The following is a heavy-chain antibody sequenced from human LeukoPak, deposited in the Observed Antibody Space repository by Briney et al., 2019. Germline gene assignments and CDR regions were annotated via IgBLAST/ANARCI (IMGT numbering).Heavy chain of an antibody. CDR3: AREQQLANHFDY. CDR1: GFTFSSYA. J-gene: IGHJ4*02. Sequence: PGRSLRLSCAASGFTFSSYAMHWVRQAPGKGLEWVAVISYDGSNKYYADSVKGRFTISRDNSKNTLYLQMNSLRAEDTAVYYCAREQQLANHFDYWGQGTLVTVSS. V-gene: IGHV3-30-3*01. CDR2: ISYDGSNK. D-gene: IGHD6-13*01.